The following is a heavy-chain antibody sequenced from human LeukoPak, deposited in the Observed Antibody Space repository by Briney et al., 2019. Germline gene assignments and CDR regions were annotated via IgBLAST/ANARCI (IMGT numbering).Heavy chain of an antibody. J-gene: IGHJ4*02. CDR3: ARDIGGSYTAIDY. D-gene: IGHD1-26*01. CDR2: ISSSSAQI. Sequence: PGGSLRLSCAASGFTFSSYSMNWVRQAPGKGLEWVSFISSSSAQINYADSVKGRFIISRDNPRNSLYLQMNSLRAEDTAVYYCARDIGGSYTAIDYWGQGTLVTVSS. CDR1: GFTFSSYS. V-gene: IGHV3-21*01.